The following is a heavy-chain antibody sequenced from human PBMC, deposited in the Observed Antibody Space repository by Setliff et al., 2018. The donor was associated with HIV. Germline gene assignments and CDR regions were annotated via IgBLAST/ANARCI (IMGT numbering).Heavy chain of an antibody. CDR3: ARVRLELRQYWFDS. J-gene: IGHJ5*01. Sequence: SETLSLTCAVYGGSFSDYYWSWIRQPPGKGLEWIGEINHSGSTNYNPSLKRRVTISVDTSKNQFSLKLNPVTAADTAVYYCARVRLELRQYWFDSWGQGSPVTVS. CDR1: GGSFSDYY. V-gene: IGHV4-34*01. D-gene: IGHD1-7*01. CDR2: INHSGST.